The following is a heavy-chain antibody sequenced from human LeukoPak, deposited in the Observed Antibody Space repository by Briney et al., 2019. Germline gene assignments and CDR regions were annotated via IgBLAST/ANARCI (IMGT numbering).Heavy chain of an antibody. Sequence: EGSLRLSCAASGFTFTPFAMIWVRQAPGKGLEWVANIRRDGGEAHYVESVRGRFIVSRDNAKNSVFLQMNSLRAEDTAVYYCARDFAAAVGWGQGTLVTVSS. CDR1: GFTFTPFA. J-gene: IGHJ4*02. CDR2: IRRDGGEA. CDR3: ARDFAAAVG. V-gene: IGHV3-7*01. D-gene: IGHD6-13*01.